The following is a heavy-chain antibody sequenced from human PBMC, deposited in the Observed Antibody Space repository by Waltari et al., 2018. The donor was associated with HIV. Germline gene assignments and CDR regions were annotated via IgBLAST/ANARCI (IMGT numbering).Heavy chain of an antibody. D-gene: IGHD1-7*01. Sequence: QVQLQQWGAGLLKPSETLSLTCAVYGGSFSGYYWSWIRQPPGKGLEWIGEINQSGSTNYNPSLKSRVNISVDTSKNQFSLKLRLMTAADTAVYYCARPHKWNYASFDSWGQGTLVTVSS. CDR1: GGSFSGYY. J-gene: IGHJ4*02. CDR2: INQSGST. V-gene: IGHV4-34*01. CDR3: ARPHKWNYASFDS.